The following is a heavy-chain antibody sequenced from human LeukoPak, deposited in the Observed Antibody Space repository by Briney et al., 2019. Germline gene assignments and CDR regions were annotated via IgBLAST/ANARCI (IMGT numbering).Heavy chain of an antibody. D-gene: IGHD3-10*01. CDR3: ANLGVTRWFDP. Sequence: SETLSLTCTVSGGSITTSGFYWAWIRRPPGKGLEWIGYIYTSGSTNYNPSLKSRVTISVDTSKNQFSLKLSSVTAADTAVYYCANLGVTRWFDPWGQGTLVTVSS. CDR2: IYTSGST. CDR1: GGSITTSGFY. V-gene: IGHV4-61*05. J-gene: IGHJ5*02.